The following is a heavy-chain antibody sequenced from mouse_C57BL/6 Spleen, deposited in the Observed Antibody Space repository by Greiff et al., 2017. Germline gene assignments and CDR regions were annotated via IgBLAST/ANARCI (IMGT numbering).Heavy chain of an antibody. Sequence: QVQLQQPGAELVMPGASVTLSCKASGYTFTSYWMHWVKPRPGQGLEWIGEIDPSESYNNYTQKFKGKSILTVYKSSSTAYMQLSSLTSEYSAVYYCTRRGAYYSNYVYAMDYWGQGTSVTVSS. CDR2: IDPSESYN. CDR1: GYTFTSYW. CDR3: TRRGAYYSNYVYAMDY. V-gene: IGHV1-69*01. D-gene: IGHD2-5*01. J-gene: IGHJ4*01.